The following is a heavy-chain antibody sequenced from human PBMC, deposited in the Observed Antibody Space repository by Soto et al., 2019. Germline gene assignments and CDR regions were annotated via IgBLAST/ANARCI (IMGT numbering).Heavy chain of an antibody. CDR3: AKQRYCSVEYAEGFSN. CDR1: GFIFSSYA. Sequence: EVQLLESGGGLVQPGGSLRLSCAASGFIFSSYAMNWVRQDPGKGLDWVSGISGRGDTIHYADSVKGRFTISRENAQNTLYLQMNSLRAEDTAVYYCAKQRYCSVEYAEGFSNWDQRKLVIVSS. J-gene: IGHJ4*02. CDR2: ISGRGDTI. D-gene: IGHD2-15*01. V-gene: IGHV3-23*01.